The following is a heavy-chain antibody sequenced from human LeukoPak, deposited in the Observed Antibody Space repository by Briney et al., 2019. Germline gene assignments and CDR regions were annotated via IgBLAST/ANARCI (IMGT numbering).Heavy chain of an antibody. CDR3: TTDGLSH. CDR2: VKNKVDGGTT. V-gene: IGHV3-15*01. J-gene: IGHJ4*02. D-gene: IGHD3-16*02. CDR1: GFTVSSNY. Sequence: PGGSLRLSCAASGFTVSSNYMSWVRQAPAPGKGLEWVGRVKNKVDGGTTDYAAPVKGRFTISRDDSKNTLYLQMNSLKTEDTAVYYCTTDGLSHWGQGTLVTVSS.